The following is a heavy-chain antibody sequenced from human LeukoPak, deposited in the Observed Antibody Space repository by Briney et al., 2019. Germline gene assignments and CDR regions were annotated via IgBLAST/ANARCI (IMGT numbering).Heavy chain of an antibody. Sequence: SETLSLTCTVSGCFISNYYWSWIRQPPGKGLEWIGYIYYSGSTNYNPSLKSRVTISVDTSKNQFSLKLSSVTAADTAVYYCARDVLYPRNDAFDIWGQGTMVTVSS. D-gene: IGHD2-2*02. J-gene: IGHJ3*02. CDR2: IYYSGST. CDR3: ARDVLYPRNDAFDI. CDR1: GCFISNYY. V-gene: IGHV4-59*01.